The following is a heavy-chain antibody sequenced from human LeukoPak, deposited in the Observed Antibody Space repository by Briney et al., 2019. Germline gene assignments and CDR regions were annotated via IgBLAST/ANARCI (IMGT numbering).Heavy chain of an antibody. V-gene: IGHV1-18*01. CDR1: GYTFTDYG. CDR3: ARHIAVSGPDRYYLYY. J-gene: IGHJ4*02. CDR2: IYTYNGIR. Sequence: AAVKVSCKYPGYTFTDYGSGGVRQAPGQGREWMGWIYTYNGIRKNAQNFQGRVTMTTDTSTTTAYMELRGLKSDDTAVYYCARHIAVSGPDRYYLYYWRQGDLVTVSS. D-gene: IGHD6-19*01.